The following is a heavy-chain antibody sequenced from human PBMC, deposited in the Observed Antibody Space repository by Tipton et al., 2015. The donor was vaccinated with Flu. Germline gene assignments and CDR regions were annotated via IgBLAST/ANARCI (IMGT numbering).Heavy chain of an antibody. CDR3: ARRLLRGGWFDP. J-gene: IGHJ5*02. CDR1: GFTFSSYG. D-gene: IGHD3-10*01. Sequence: SLRLSCAASGFTFSSYGMHWVRQAPGKGLEWVAVIWYDGSNKYYADSVKGRFTISRDNSKNTLYLQMNSLRAEDTAVYYCARRLLRGGWFDPWGQGTLVTVSS. V-gene: IGHV3-33*01. CDR2: IWYDGSNK.